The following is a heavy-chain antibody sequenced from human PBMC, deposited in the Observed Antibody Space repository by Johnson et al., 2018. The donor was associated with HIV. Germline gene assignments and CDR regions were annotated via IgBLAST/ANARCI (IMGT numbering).Heavy chain of an antibody. CDR3: AKAYCPGCDGFEI. CDR1: GFTFSSYG. J-gene: IGHJ3*02. V-gene: IGHV3-30*18. CDR2: ISYDGSNK. Sequence: VQLVESGGGVVQPGRSLRLSCAASGFTFSSYGMHWVRQAPGKGLEWVAVISYDGSNKYYADSVKGRFTISRDNSKNTLYLQMDSLRIEDTAFYYCAKAYCPGCDGFEIWGQGTMVTVSS. D-gene: IGHD2-21*01.